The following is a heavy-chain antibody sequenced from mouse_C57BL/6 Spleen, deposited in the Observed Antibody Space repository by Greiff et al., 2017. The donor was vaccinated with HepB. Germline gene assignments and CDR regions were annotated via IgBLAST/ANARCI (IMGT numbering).Heavy chain of an antibody. CDR1: GFSLTSYG. V-gene: IGHV2-4*01. J-gene: IGHJ1*03. CDR3: AKNYGNYDDWYFDV. D-gene: IGHD2-1*01. CDR2: IWSGGST. Sequence: VQLQQSGPGLVQPSQSLSITCTVSGFSLTSYGVHWVRQPPGKGLEWLGVIWSGGSTDYNAAFISRLSISKDNSKSQVFFKMNSLQADDTAIYYCAKNYGNYDDWYFDVWGTGTTVTVSS.